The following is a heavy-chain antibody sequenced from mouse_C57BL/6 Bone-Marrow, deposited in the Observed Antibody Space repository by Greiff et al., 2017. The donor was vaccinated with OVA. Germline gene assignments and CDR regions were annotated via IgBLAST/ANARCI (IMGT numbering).Heavy chain of an antibody. CDR1: GYTFTSYG. CDR2: IYPRSGNT. V-gene: IGHV1-81*01. D-gene: IGHD3-3*01. J-gene: IGHJ2*01. CDR3: ARGGTLCHFDY. Sequence: VQLQQSGAELARPGASVKLSCKASGYTFTSYGISWVKQRTGQGLEWIGEIYPRSGNTYYNEKFKGKATLTADKSSSTAYMELRSLTSEDSAVYFCARGGTLCHFDYWGQGTTLTVSS.